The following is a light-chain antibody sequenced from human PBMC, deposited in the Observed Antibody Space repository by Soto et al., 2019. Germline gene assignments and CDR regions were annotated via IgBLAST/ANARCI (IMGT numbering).Light chain of an antibody. V-gene: IGKV3-20*01. J-gene: IGKJ1*01. CDR3: QQYGSSGT. CDR2: GAS. CDR1: QSVSNNY. Sequence: EIGLTQSPGTLSLSPCERATLSSRASQSVSNNYLAWYQQKPGQAPRLLIYGASNRATGIPDRFSGSGSGTDLTLTISRLEPEDFAVYYCQQYGSSGTFGQGTKVDI.